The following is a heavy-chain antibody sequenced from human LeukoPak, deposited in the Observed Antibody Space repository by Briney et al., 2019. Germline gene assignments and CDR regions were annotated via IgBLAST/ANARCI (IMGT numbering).Heavy chain of an antibody. V-gene: IGHV3-53*04. D-gene: IGHD5-18*01. CDR3: ARVSQRGYSFDY. CDR1: GFTVITTY. Sequence: GGSLRLSCAASGFTVITTYMSWVRQAPGKGLEWVSIIYNVDSTYYSDSVKGRFTISRHNSRNTLYLQMNSLSVEDTAVYYCARVSQRGYSFDYWGQGTLVTVSS. J-gene: IGHJ4*02. CDR2: IYNVDST.